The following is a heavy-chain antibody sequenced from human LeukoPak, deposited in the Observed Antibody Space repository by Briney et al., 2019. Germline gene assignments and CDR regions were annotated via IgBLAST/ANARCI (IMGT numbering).Heavy chain of an antibody. Sequence: PGRSLRLSCAASGFTFSSYAMHWVRQAPGKGLEWVSAISGSGGSTYYADSVKGRFTISRDNSKNTLYLQMNSLRAEDTAVYYCAKDGSGSYHLAWFDPWGQGTLVTVSS. CDR1: GFTFSSYA. J-gene: IGHJ5*02. CDR2: ISGSGGST. V-gene: IGHV3-23*01. D-gene: IGHD1-26*01. CDR3: AKDGSGSYHLAWFDP.